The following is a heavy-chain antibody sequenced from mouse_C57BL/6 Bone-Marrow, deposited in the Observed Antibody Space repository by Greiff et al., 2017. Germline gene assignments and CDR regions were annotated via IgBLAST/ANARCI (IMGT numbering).Heavy chain of an antibody. CDR1: GYTFTSYW. J-gene: IGHJ4*01. D-gene: IGHD1-1*01. CDR2: IYPGSGST. CDR3: AIEGYYYGITYYAMDY. V-gene: IGHV1-55*01. Sequence: QVQLQQPGAELVKPGASVKMSCKASGYTFTSYWITWVKQRPGQGLEWIGDIYPGSGSTNYNEKFKSKATLTVDTSSSTAYMQLSNLASEDSAVYYCAIEGYYYGITYYAMDYWGQGTSVTVSS.